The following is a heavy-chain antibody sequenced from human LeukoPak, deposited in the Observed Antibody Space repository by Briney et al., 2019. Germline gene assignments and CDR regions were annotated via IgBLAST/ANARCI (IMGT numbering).Heavy chain of an antibody. V-gene: IGHV1-8*01. Sequence: ASVKVSCKASGYTFTSYDINWVRQATGQGLEGRGWMNPNSGNTGYAQKFQGRVTMTRNTSISTAYMELSSLRSEDTAVYYCASDSVLRYFDWLKEDAFDIWGQGTMVTVSS. D-gene: IGHD3-9*01. CDR3: ASDSVLRYFDWLKEDAFDI. CDR1: GYTFTSYD. J-gene: IGHJ3*02. CDR2: MNPNSGNT.